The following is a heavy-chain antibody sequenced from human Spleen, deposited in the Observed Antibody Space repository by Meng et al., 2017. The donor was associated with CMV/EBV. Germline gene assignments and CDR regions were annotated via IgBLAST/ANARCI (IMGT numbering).Heavy chain of an antibody. CDR3: AIGGYCSGGSCHHTRWFDP. CDR2: IYYSGST. D-gene: IGHD2-15*01. CDR1: GGSFSGYY. Sequence: SETLSLTCAVYGGSFSGYYWSWIRQPPGKGLEWIGYIYYSGSTYYNPSLKSRVTISVDTSKNQFSLKLSSVTAADTAVYYCAIGGYCSGGSCHHTRWFDPWGRGTLVTVSS. V-gene: IGHV4-34*09. J-gene: IGHJ5*02.